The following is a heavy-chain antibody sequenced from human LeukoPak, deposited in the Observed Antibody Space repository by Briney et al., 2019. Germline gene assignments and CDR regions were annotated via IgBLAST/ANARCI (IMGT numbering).Heavy chain of an antibody. CDR2: MNPNSGNT. D-gene: IGHD6-13*01. Sequence: ASVKVSRKASGYTFTSYDINWVRQATGQGLEWMGWMNPNSGNTGYAQKFQGRVTMTRNTSISTAYMELSSLRSEDTAVYYCAREGEVGSSWSVRAFDIWGQGTMVTVSS. J-gene: IGHJ3*02. CDR1: GYTFTSYD. CDR3: AREGEVGSSWSVRAFDI. V-gene: IGHV1-8*01.